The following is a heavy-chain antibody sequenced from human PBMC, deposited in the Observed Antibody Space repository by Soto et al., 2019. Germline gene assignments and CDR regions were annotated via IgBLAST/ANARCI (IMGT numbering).Heavy chain of an antibody. CDR3: ASERKWLRVFDP. CDR2: ISSSGSTI. Sequence: VGSLRLSCAASGFTFSDYYMSWIRQAPGKGLEWVSYISSSGSTIYYADSVKGRFTISRDNAKNSLYLQMNSLRAEDTAVYYCASERKWLRVFDPWGQGTLVTVSS. V-gene: IGHV3-11*01. J-gene: IGHJ5*02. CDR1: GFTFSDYY. D-gene: IGHD5-12*01.